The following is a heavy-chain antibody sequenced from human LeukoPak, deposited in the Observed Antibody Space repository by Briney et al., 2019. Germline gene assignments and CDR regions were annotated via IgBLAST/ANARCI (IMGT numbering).Heavy chain of an antibody. J-gene: IGHJ4*02. D-gene: IGHD4-17*01. CDR3: AKIAAPYGDIYYFDY. V-gene: IGHV3-30*18. Sequence: PGGSLRLSCAASGFTFSSYGMHWVRQAPGKGLEWVAVISYDGSNKYYADSVKGRFTISRDNSKNTLYLQMNSLRAEDTAVYYCAKIAAPYGDIYYFDYWGQGTLVTVSS. CDR2: ISYDGSNK. CDR1: GFTFSSYG.